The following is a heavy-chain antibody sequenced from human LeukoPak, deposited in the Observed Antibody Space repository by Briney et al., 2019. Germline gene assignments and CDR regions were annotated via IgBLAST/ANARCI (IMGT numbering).Heavy chain of an antibody. D-gene: IGHD2-2*01. V-gene: IGHV4-59*08. Sequence: SETLSLTCTVSGGSISSYYWSWIRQPPGKGLEWIGYIYYSGRTNYNPSLKSRVTISVDTSKNQFSLQLSSVTAADTAVYYCARRPAPLPAAPHDAFDIWGQGTMVTVSS. CDR3: ARRPAPLPAAPHDAFDI. J-gene: IGHJ3*02. CDR2: IYYSGRT. CDR1: GGSISSYY.